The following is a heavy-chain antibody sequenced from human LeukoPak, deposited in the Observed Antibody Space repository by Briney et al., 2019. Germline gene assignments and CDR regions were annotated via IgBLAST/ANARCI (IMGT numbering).Heavy chain of an antibody. CDR2: ISGSGGST. CDR1: GFTFSSYG. D-gene: IGHD1-26*01. CDR3: ASPDIVGALGDAFDI. V-gene: IGHV3-23*01. J-gene: IGHJ3*02. Sequence: GGSLRLSCAAPGFTFSSYGMSWVRQAPGEGLEWVSAISGSGGSTYYADSVKGRFTISRDNSKNTLYLQMNSLRAEDTAVYYCASPDIVGALGDAFDIWGQGTMVTVSS.